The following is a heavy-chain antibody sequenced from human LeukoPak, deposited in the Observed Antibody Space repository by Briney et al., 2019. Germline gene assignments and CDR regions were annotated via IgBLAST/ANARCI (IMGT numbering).Heavy chain of an antibody. CDR1: GGSVTSTNW. CDR2: VHLDGRT. J-gene: IGHJ4*02. CDR3: AREGGFFRPLDY. Sequence: SETLSLTCSVSGGSVTSTNWWTWVRQPPGKGLEWIGEVHLDGRTNYNPSLKSRLTMSVDLSENHISLKLTSVTAADTAVYYRAREGGFFRPLDYSGQGTLVTVSS. D-gene: IGHD3-3*01. V-gene: IGHV4-4*02.